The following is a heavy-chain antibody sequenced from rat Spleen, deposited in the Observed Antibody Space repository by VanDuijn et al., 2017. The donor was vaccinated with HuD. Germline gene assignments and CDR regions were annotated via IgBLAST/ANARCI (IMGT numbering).Heavy chain of an antibody. V-gene: IGHV2-6*01. CDR1: GLSLTSNS. Sequence: QVQLKESGPGLVQPSQTLSLTCTVSGLSLTSNSVSWIRQPPGKGLEWVAGISSGGNTYHNSVLKSRLSISRDTSKSQVFLKMNSLQTEDTAMYFCARAHTTGIRDWLAYWGQGTLVTVSS. CDR3: ARAHTTGIRDWLAY. J-gene: IGHJ3*01. D-gene: IGHD1-9*01. CDR2: ISSGGNT.